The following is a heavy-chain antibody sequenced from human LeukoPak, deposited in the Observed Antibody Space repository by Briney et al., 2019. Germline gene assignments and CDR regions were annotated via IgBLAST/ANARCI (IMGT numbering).Heavy chain of an antibody. CDR3: ARSDVSQGITT. CDR2: ISTNNGNT. D-gene: IGHD3-10*01. V-gene: IGHV1-18*01. CDR1: GYTFTSSG. J-gene: IGHJ5*01. Sequence: ASVKVSCKASGYTFTSSGISWVRQAPGQGLQWMGWISTNNGNTNYAQKFQGRVTMTRDTSTSTAYMELRSLRSDDTAVYYCARSDVSQGITTWGHATLVTVSP.